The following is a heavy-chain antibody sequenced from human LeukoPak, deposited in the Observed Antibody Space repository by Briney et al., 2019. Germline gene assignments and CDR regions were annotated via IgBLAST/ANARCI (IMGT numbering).Heavy chain of an antibody. J-gene: IGHJ4*02. D-gene: IGHD3-22*01. CDR1: GFTFSSYA. CDR3: ARDSYYYGSSGLSLDY. Sequence: GSSLRLSCAASGFTFSSYAMHWVRQAPGKGLEWVAVISYDGSHKSCADSVKGRFTISRDTSKNTLYLQMDSLRVEDTAVYFCARDSYYYGSSGLSLDYWGQGTLVTVSS. CDR2: ISYDGSHK. V-gene: IGHV3-30*04.